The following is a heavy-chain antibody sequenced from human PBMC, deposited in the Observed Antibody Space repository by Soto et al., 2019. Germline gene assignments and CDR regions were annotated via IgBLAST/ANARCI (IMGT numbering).Heavy chain of an antibody. CDR1: GGSISSISNHS. J-gene: IGHJ6*02. Sequence: QVQLQESGPGLVKPSETLSLTCTVSGGSISSISNHSCSWIRQPPGKGLEWIGYISYSGYTSYNPSLKSRAIISVDTSKNQVSLNLASVTAADTAVYYXXXXGXXXXXGLVDVWGQGTTVTVSS. CDR2: ISYSGYT. CDR3: XXXGXXXXXGLVDV. V-gene: IGHV4-59*08.